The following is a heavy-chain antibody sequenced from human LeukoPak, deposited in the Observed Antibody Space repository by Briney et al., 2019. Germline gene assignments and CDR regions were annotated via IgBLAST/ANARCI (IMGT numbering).Heavy chain of an antibody. D-gene: IGHD6-13*01. CDR1: GFTFSNAY. Sequence: GGSLRLSCAASGFTFSNAYMSWVRQAPGEGLEWVGRIKSKAHGGTTEYAAPVKGRFTISRDDSKNTLLLQMNSLQTEDAALYYCATYSSSYYYFVYWGQGTLVTVSS. J-gene: IGHJ4*02. CDR3: ATYSSSYYYFVY. V-gene: IGHV3-15*01. CDR2: IKSKAHGGTT.